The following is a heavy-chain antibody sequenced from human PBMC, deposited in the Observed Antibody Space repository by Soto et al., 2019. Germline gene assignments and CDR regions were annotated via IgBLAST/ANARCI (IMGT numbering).Heavy chain of an antibody. CDR3: ARVFSRLHLLQGWFDP. J-gene: IGHJ5*02. Sequence: SETLSLTCAVYGGSFSGYYWSWIRQPPGKGLEWIGEINHSGSTNYNPSLKSRVTISVDTSKNQFSLKLSSVTAADTAVYYCARVFSRLHLLQGWFDPWGQGTLVTVSS. CDR2: INHSGST. V-gene: IGHV4-34*01. D-gene: IGHD1-26*01. CDR1: GGSFSGYY.